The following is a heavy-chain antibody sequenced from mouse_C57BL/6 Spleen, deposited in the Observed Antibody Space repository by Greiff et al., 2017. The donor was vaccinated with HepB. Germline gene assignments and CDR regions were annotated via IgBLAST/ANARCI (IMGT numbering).Heavy chain of an antibody. Sequence: EVQLQQSGAELVRPGASVKLSCTASGFNIKDDYMHWVKQRPEQGLEWIGWIDPENGDTEYASKFQGKATITADTSSNTAYLQLSSLTSEDTAGYYCTHYGSSSWFAYWGQGTLVTVSA. D-gene: IGHD1-1*01. CDR1: GFNIKDDY. J-gene: IGHJ3*01. V-gene: IGHV14-4*01. CDR3: THYGSSSWFAY. CDR2: IDPENGDT.